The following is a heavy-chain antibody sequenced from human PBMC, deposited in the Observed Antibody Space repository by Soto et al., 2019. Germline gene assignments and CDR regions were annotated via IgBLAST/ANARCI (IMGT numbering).Heavy chain of an antibody. CDR2: ISSSSSYT. D-gene: IGHD2-15*01. J-gene: IGHJ4*02. CDR1: GFTFSDYY. Sequence: QVQLVESGGGLVKPGGSLRLSCAASGFTFSDYYMSWIRQAPGKGLEWVSYISSSSSYTNYADSVKGRFTISRDNAKNSLYLQMNSLRAEDMAVYYCARGELGYCSGGSCLPFDYWGQGTLVTVST. V-gene: IGHV3-11*06. CDR3: ARGELGYCSGGSCLPFDY.